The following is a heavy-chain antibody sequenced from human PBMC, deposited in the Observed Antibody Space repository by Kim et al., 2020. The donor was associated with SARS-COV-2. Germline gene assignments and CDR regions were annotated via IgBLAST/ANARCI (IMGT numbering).Heavy chain of an antibody. V-gene: IGHV3-21*01. CDR2: ISSSSSYI. D-gene: IGHD2-8*01. CDR3: AREAIVLMVFSQLGDGMDV. CDR1: GFTFSSYS. Sequence: GGSLRLSCAASGFTFSSYSMNWVRQAPGKGLEWVSSISSSSSYIYYADSVKGRFTISRDNAKNSLYLQMNSLRAEDTAVYYCAREAIVLMVFSQLGDGMDVWGQGTTVTVSS. J-gene: IGHJ6*02.